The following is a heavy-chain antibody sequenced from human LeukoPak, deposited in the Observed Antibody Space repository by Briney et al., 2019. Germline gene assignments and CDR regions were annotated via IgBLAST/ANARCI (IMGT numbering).Heavy chain of an antibody. CDR2: IIPILGIA. CDR1: LGTLISHL. D-gene: IGHD1-1*01. CDR3: ASPRWSNWNDGTFDI. J-gene: IGHJ3*02. Sequence: SVKDSLMSSLGTLISHLISWVRQAPGQGREWMGMIIPILGIANYAQKFQGRVTITADKSTSTAYMEMSSLRSEDTAVYYCASPRWSNWNDGTFDIWGQGTMVTVSS. V-gene: IGHV1-69*02.